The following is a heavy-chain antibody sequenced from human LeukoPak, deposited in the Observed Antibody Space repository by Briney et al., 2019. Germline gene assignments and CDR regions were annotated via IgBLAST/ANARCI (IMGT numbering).Heavy chain of an antibody. D-gene: IGHD4-17*01. J-gene: IGHJ4*02. Sequence: GAPVKVSCKAPGYTFTSYGISWVRQAPGQGLEWMGWISAYNGNTNYAQKLQGRVTMTTDTSTSTAYMELRSLRSDDTAVYYCAISGDYGFHFDYWGQGTLVTVSS. CDR2: ISAYNGNT. CDR1: GYTFTSYG. CDR3: AISGDYGFHFDY. V-gene: IGHV1-18*01.